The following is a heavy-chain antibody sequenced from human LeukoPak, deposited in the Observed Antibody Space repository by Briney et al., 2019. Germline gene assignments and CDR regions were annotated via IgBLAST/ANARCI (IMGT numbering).Heavy chain of an antibody. J-gene: IGHJ2*01. V-gene: IGHV4-59*01. D-gene: IGHD2-2*01. CDR3: ATYRTSFIYWYFDL. CDR2: IFYSGNT. CDR1: GGSISPYY. Sequence: SETLSLTCAVSGGSISPYYWSWIRQPPGKGLEWIGYIFYSGNTNYNPSLKSRVSLSVDTSKNQFSLELSSVTAADTAVYYCATYRTSFIYWYFDLWGRGTLVTVSS.